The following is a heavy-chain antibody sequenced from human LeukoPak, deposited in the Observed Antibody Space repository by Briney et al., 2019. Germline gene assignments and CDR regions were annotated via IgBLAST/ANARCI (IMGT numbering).Heavy chain of an antibody. J-gene: IGHJ4*02. CDR1: GFTFDSYA. CDR3: AREATPRPNSSGFYYGY. Sequence: GGSLRLSCAASGFTFDSYAMSWVRQAPGQGLEWVSHITGSGGNTYYADSVKGRFTISRDNFKSTLYLQMNGLRAEDTAVYYCAREATPRPNSSGFYYGYWGQGTLVTVSS. V-gene: IGHV3-23*01. D-gene: IGHD3-22*01. CDR2: ITGSGGNT.